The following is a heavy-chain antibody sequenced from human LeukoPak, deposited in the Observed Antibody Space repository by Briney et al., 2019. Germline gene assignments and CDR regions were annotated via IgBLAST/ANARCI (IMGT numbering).Heavy chain of an antibody. CDR3: ARAVGDGFDI. CDR1: GFTFNTYW. Sequence: GGSLRLSCAASGFTFNTYWIHWVRQVPGKGLVWVSRINGDGSSTAYADSVKGRFTISRDNAKNTLYLQMNSLRAEDTAVYYCARAVGDGFDIWGQGAMVTVSS. CDR2: INGDGSST. V-gene: IGHV3-74*03. J-gene: IGHJ3*02.